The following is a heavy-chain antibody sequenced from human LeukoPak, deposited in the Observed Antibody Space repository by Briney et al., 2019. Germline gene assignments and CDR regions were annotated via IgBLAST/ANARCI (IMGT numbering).Heavy chain of an antibody. CDR2: IYSNGDT. D-gene: IGHD6-25*01. CDR3: ARAAGAAGGQYFDY. CDR1: GGSISGYY. J-gene: IGHJ4*02. V-gene: IGHV4-4*07. Sequence: SETLSLTCSVSGGSISGYYWSWIRQPAGQGLEWIGRIYSNGDTRYNPSLKNRVTMSVDTSKNQVSLNLRPVTAADTAVFFCARAAGAAGGQYFDYWGQGTLVTVSS.